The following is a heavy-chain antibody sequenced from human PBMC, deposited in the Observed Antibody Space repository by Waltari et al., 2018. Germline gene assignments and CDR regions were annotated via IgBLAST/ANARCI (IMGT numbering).Heavy chain of an antibody. Sequence: VQLGESGGGVVQSGRFLRLSCTASGFTLSSSGMHWVRQAPGKGLEWVAVIWYDGSNKYYADSVKGRFTISRDNSKNTLYLQMNSLRAEDTAVYYCARDLDGETPFDYWGQGTLVTVSS. CDR1: GFTLSSSG. CDR2: IWYDGSNK. V-gene: IGHV3-33*01. CDR3: ARDLDGETPFDY. D-gene: IGHD4-17*01. J-gene: IGHJ4*02.